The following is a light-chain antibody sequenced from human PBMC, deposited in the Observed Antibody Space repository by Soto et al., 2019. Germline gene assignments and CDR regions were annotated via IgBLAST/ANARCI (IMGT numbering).Light chain of an antibody. J-gene: IGKJ5*01. V-gene: IGKV3-11*01. CDR2: DAS. CDR1: QSVSSY. Sequence: EIVLTQSPATLSLSPGERDTHSCRASQSVSSYLAWYQQKPGQAPRLLIYDASNRATGIPAGFSGSGSGTDFTLTISSLEPEDFAVYYCQQRSNFGQGTRLEIK. CDR3: QQRSN.